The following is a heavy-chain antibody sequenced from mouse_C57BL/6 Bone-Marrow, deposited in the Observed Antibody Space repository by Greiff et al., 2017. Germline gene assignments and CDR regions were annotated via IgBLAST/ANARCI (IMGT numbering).Heavy chain of an antibody. CDR3: ARSTTVGGRYIDV. D-gene: IGHD1-1*01. J-gene: IGHJ1*03. CDR1: GFTFSSYA. CDR2: ISDGGSST. Sequence: EVHLVASGGGLVTPGGSLNLSCAASGFTFSSYAMSWVRQTPEKSLEWVATISDGGSSTYYPDNVKGRFTISRDNDKNNLYLQMSHLKSEDTARYYGARSTTVGGRYIDVWGTGTTVTVSS. V-gene: IGHV5-4*01.